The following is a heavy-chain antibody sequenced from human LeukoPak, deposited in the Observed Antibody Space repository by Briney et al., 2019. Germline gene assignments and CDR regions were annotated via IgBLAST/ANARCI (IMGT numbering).Heavy chain of an antibody. CDR3: ARPEVATAYYYYYGMDV. Sequence: ASVKVPCKASGYTFTSYYMHWVRQATGQGLEWMGIINPSGGSTSYAQKFQGRVTMTRDTSTSTVYMELSSLRSEDTAVYYCARPEVATAYYYYYGMDVWGQGTTVTVSS. V-gene: IGHV1-46*01. D-gene: IGHD5-12*01. CDR2: INPSGGST. CDR1: GYTFTSYY. J-gene: IGHJ6*02.